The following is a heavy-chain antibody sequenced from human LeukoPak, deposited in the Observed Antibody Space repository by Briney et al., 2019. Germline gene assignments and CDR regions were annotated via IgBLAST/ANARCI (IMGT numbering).Heavy chain of an antibody. V-gene: IGHV1-69*06. CDR2: IIPIFGTK. J-gene: IGHJ6*02. Sequence: RASVKLSCKASGCTFSSYAISWVRQAPGQGLEWMGGIIPIFGTKNYADTLKGRFTISGDNSTNTPYLQLSSLRSEDTAVYYCATPRRYYSSTSCPPCSYYSMDVWGQGTTVTVSS. D-gene: IGHD2-2*01. CDR3: ATPRRYYSSTSCPPCSYYSMDV. CDR1: GCTFSSYA.